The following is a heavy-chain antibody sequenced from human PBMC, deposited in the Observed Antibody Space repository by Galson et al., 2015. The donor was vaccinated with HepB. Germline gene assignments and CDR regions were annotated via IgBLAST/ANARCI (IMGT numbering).Heavy chain of an antibody. CDR3: ARDRAVITLGAFDY. Sequence: SLRLSCAASGFTFSSYCMSWVRQAPGKGLEWVASIKQAGSEKYYVDSVKGRFTISRDSAKNSLYLQMNSLRVEDTALYYCARDRAVITLGAFDYWGQGTLVTVSS. V-gene: IGHV3-7*01. CDR1: GFTFSSYC. D-gene: IGHD3-16*01. J-gene: IGHJ4*02. CDR2: IKQAGSEK.